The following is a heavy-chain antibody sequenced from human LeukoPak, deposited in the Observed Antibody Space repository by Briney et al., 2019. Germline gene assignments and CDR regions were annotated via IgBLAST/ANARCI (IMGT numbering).Heavy chain of an antibody. CDR3: ARGPPNYYDSSGYFYL. V-gene: IGHV3-48*03. CDR1: GFTFSSYE. D-gene: IGHD3-22*01. J-gene: IGHJ4*02. CDR2: ISSSGNTI. Sequence: QPGGSLRLSCTASGFTFSSYEMNWVRQAPGKGLEWVSYISSSGNTIYYADSVKGRFTISRDNAKNSLYLQMNSLRAEDTALYFCARGPPNYYDSSGYFYLWGQGTLVTVSS.